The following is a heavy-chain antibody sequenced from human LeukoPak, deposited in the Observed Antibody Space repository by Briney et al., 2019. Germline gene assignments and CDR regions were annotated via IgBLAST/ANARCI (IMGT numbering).Heavy chain of an antibody. D-gene: IGHD6-19*01. J-gene: IGHJ4*02. CDR2: ISGNSGNT. Sequence: GGSLRLSCAASGFTFSSYAMSWVRQTPGKGLEWVSSISGNSGNTYYADSVKGRFTISRDNSKSTLYLHMNSLRAEDTAVFYCVRNVAAGRNPYYFDYWGQGTLVTVSS. V-gene: IGHV3-23*01. CDR3: VRNVAAGRNPYYFDY. CDR1: GFTFSSYA.